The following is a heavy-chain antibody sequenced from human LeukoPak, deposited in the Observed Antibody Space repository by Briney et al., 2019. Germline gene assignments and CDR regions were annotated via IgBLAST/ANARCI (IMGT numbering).Heavy chain of an antibody. Sequence: GSSLRLSCAASGFTFSTHAMQWVRQAPGKGLKWVAVISHDRRYKYYGHSAKGRFTISRDNFQNTLSLEMISLRGEDTALYYCAREGTAMVRYYFDYWGQGTLVTVSS. CDR1: GFTFSTHA. CDR3: AREGTAMVRYYFDY. V-gene: IGHV3-30*04. D-gene: IGHD5-18*01. J-gene: IGHJ4*02. CDR2: ISHDRRYK.